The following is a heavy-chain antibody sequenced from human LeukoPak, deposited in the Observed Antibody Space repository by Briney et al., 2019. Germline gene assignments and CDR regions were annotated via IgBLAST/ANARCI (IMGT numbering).Heavy chain of an antibody. CDR2: IKSETDGGTT. J-gene: IGHJ4*02. CDR3: TTDVNYYDSSGYRRIDY. D-gene: IGHD3-22*01. CDR1: GFTFSNAW. Sequence: GGSLRLSCAASGFTFSNAWMSWVRQAPGKGLEWVGRIKSETDGGTTDYAAPVKGRFTISRDDSKNTLYLQMNSLKTEDTAVYYCTTDVNYYDSSGYRRIDYWGQGTLVTVSS. V-gene: IGHV3-15*01.